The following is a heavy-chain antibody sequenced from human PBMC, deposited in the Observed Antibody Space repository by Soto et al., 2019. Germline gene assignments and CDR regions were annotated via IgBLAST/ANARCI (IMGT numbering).Heavy chain of an antibody. Sequence: QVQLVQSGAEVKKPGSSVKVSCKASGGTFSSYAISWVRQAPGQGLEWMGGFIPIFGTANYAQKFQGRVTITADESTSTAYMELSSLRSEDTAVYYCARQDRFLEWLRPYYYYGMDVWGQGTTVTVSS. J-gene: IGHJ6*02. V-gene: IGHV1-69*01. CDR1: GGTFSSYA. CDR3: ARQDRFLEWLRPYYYYGMDV. CDR2: FIPIFGTA. D-gene: IGHD3-3*01.